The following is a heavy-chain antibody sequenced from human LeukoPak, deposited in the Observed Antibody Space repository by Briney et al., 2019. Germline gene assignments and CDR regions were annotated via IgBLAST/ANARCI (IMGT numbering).Heavy chain of an antibody. Sequence: SXXLSLTCGVSGFSIRSGYFWGWIRTSPGKGLEWIGSIWQSGTTYFNPSLKRRVTISGDKYKKKLYLNVKSVTVADTAVYYCARPPDPSDYGAAFEWWGPGTLVIVSS. V-gene: IGHV4-38-2*01. CDR1: GFSIRSGYF. CDR3: ARPPDPSDYGAAFEW. D-gene: IGHD4-17*01. J-gene: IGHJ4*02. CDR2: IWQSGTT.